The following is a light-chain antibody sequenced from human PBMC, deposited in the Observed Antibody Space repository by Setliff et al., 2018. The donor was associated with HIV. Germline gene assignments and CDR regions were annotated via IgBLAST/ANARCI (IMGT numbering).Light chain of an antibody. CDR2: QAS. V-gene: IGLV2-23*01. J-gene: IGLJ1*01. Sequence: QSALTQPASVSGSPGQLITISCTGTSGDVGRYNLVSWYQQQQGKPPKLMIYQASKRHSGVSNRFSGSKSGNTASLTISGLQADDDAYYYCCSNTGSNTYVFGTGTKVTVL. CDR3: CSNTGSNTYV. CDR1: SGDVGRYNL.